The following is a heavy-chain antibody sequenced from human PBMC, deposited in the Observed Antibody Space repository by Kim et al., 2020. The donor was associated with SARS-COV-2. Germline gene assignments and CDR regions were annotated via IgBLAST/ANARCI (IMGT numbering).Heavy chain of an antibody. D-gene: IGHD6-19*01. J-gene: IGHJ4*02. CDR3: ARVSGYSSGWYGY. Sequence: SHPSRKSRVTISVDTAKNQFSLKLSSVTAADTAVYYCARVSGYSSGWYGYWGQGTLVTVSS. V-gene: IGHV4-59*01.